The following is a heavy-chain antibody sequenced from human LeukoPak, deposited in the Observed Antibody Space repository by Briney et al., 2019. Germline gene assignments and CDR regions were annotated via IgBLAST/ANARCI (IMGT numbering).Heavy chain of an antibody. CDR3: AKGSTLYAPFDY. J-gene: IGHJ4*02. CDR2: ISWNSGSI. V-gene: IGHV3-9*03. D-gene: IGHD2/OR15-2a*01. Sequence: GGSLRLSCAASGFTFDDYAMHWVRQAPGKGLEWVSGISWNSGSIGYADSVKGRFTISRDNAKNSLYLQMNSLGAEDMALYYCAKGSTLYAPFDYWGQGALVTVSS. CDR1: GFTFDDYA.